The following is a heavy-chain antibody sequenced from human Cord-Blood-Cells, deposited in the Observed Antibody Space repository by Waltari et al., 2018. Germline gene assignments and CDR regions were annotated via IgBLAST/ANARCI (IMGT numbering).Heavy chain of an antibody. V-gene: IGHV1-24*01. D-gene: IGHD3-10*01. J-gene: IGHJ6*02. CDR1: GYTLTELS. CDR3: ATDRVVGGSGSYYYYYGMDV. Sequence: QVQLVQSGAEVKKPGASVKVSCKVSGYTLTELSMPWGRQAPGKGLGWMGGLDPEDSATINAQKFQGRVTMTEDTSTDTAYMELSSLGSEDTAVYYCATDRVVGGSGSYYYYYGMDVWGQGTTVTVSS. CDR2: LDPEDSAT.